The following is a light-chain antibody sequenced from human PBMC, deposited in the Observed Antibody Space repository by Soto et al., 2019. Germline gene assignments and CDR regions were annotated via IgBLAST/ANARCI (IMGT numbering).Light chain of an antibody. V-gene: IGKV1-5*01. Sequence: DIQMTQSPTTLSASVGDRVTITCRASQSISSWLAWYQQKPGTVPKLLMYDVSSLESGVPSRFTGSASGTEFTLTISSLQPDDFATYYCQQYNAHPYTFGQGTKLEMK. CDR2: DVS. CDR3: QQYNAHPYT. J-gene: IGKJ2*01. CDR1: QSISSW.